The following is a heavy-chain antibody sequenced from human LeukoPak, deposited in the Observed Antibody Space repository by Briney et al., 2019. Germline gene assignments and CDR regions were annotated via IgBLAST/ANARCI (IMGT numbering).Heavy chain of an antibody. J-gene: IGHJ4*02. D-gene: IGHD1-26*01. CDR3: AKVRGRLRGGGY. CDR2: ITSGGST. Sequence: GGSLRLSCAASGFTFSSYAMNWVRQAPGKGLEWVSTITSGGSTYYADSVKGRFTISRDNSKNTLYVQMNSLRAEDTAVYYCAKVRGRLRGGGYWGQGTLVTVSS. CDR1: GFTFSSYA. V-gene: IGHV3-23*01.